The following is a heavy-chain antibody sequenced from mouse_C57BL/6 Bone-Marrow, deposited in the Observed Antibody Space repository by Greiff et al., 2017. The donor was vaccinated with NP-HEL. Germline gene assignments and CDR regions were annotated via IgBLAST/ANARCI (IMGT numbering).Heavy chain of an antibody. Sequence: LLESGPELVKPGASVKISCKASGYSFTDYNMNWVKQSNGKSLEWIGVINPNYGTTSYNQKFKGKATLTVDQSSSTAYMQLNSLTSEDSAVYYCARTFYYYGSSWFAYWGQGTLVTVSA. V-gene: IGHV1-39*01. CDR3: ARTFYYYGSSWFAY. CDR2: INPNYGTT. CDR1: GYSFTDYN. D-gene: IGHD1-1*01. J-gene: IGHJ3*01.